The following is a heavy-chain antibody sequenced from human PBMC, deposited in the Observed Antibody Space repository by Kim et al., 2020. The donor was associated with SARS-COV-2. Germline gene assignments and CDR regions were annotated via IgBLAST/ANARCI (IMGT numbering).Heavy chain of an antibody. J-gene: IGHJ4*02. V-gene: IGHV3-9*01. CDR3: AKGLGFDY. CDR2: SGSI. D-gene: IGHD4-17*01. Sequence: SGSIGYADSVKGRFTISRDNAKNSLYLQMNSLRAEYTALYYCAKGLGFDYWGQGTLVTVSS.